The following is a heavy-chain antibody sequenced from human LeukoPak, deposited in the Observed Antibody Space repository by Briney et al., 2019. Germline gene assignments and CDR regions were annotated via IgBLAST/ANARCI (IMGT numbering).Heavy chain of an antibody. CDR1: GFTFSSYE. CDR3: ARDGAIYYFDY. J-gene: IGHJ4*02. V-gene: IGHV3-48*03. CDR2: TSTSGSTM. D-gene: IGHD1-26*01. Sequence: QSGGWLGLSCVASGFTFSSYEMNWVRQAPERGLEWVSYTSTSGSTMYYADSVKGRFTISRDNATKSVYLQMNSLRAEDTAVYYCARDGAIYYFDYWGQGTLVSVSS.